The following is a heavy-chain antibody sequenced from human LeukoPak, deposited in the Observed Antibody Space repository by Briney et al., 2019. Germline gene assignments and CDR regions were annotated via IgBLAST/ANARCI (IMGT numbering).Heavy chain of an antibody. CDR1: GFTFYNND. CDR3: VRQPDSARYGFDY. D-gene: IGHD1-14*01. J-gene: IGHJ4*02. CDR2: IGSAGYT. Sequence: GGSLRLSCEVSGFTFYNNDMHWVRQTTGKGLEWFSAIGSAGYTYYADSVRGRFTITRDNAKQSLYLQMNSLRVEDTAVYHCVRQPDSARYGFDYWGRGTQVTVSS. V-gene: IGHV3-13*01.